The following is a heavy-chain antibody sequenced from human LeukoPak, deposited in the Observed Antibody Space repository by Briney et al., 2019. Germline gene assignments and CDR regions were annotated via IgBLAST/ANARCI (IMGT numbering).Heavy chain of an antibody. V-gene: IGHV3-30*02. CDR1: GFTFSSYG. CDR2: IRYDGSNK. Sequence: PGRSLRLSCAASGFTFSSYGMHWVRQAPGKGLEWVAFIRYDGSNKYYADSVKGRFTISRDNSKNTLYLQMNSLRAEDTAVYYCAKLPVLLWFGELLSLTDYWGQGTLVTVSS. J-gene: IGHJ4*02. CDR3: AKLPVLLWFGELLSLTDY. D-gene: IGHD3-10*01.